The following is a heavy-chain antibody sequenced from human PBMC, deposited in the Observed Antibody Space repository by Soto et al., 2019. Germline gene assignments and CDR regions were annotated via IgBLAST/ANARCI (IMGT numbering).Heavy chain of an antibody. J-gene: IGHJ4*02. Sequence: APVKVYCKASGYTFTSYGISWVRQAPGQGLEWMGWISAYNGNTNYAQKLQGRVTMTTDTSTSTAYMELRSLRSDDTAVYYCARGPLSYYDILTHVFDYWGQGTLVTVSS. V-gene: IGHV1-18*01. CDR3: ARGPLSYYDILTHVFDY. CDR2: ISAYNGNT. D-gene: IGHD3-9*01. CDR1: GYTFTSYG.